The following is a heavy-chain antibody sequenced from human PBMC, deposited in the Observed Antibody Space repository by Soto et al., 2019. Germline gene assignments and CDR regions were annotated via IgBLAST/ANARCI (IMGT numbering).Heavy chain of an antibody. J-gene: IGHJ4*02. D-gene: IGHD1-26*01. CDR1: GFTFSSYA. CDR3: AKDSSGSYQPRSFDY. V-gene: IGHV3-23*01. CDR2: ISGSGGST. Sequence: GGSLRLSCAASGFTFSSYAMSWVRQAPGKGLEWVPAISGSGGSTYYADSVKGRFTISRDNSKNTLYLQMNSLRAEDTAVYYCAKDSSGSYQPRSFDYWGQGTLVTVSS.